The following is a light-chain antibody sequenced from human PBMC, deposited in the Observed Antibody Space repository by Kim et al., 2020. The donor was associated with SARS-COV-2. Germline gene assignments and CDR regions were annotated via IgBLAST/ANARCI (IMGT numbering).Light chain of an antibody. CDR2: AAS. V-gene: IGKV1-39*01. CDR1: QSLISY. CDR3: QQSYSTPYT. J-gene: IGKJ2*01. Sequence: SASVGDRVTITCRASQSLISYVNWYQQKPGKAPKLLISAASNLQSGVPSRFSGSGSGTDFTLTISSLQPEDFATYYCQQSYSTPYTFGQGTKLEI.